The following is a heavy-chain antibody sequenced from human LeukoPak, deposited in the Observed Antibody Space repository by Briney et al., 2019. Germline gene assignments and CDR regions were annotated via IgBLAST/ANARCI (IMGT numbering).Heavy chain of an antibody. V-gene: IGHV1-46*01. CDR3: ARGGRLGTYNNEFHH. CDR2: INPSRGAT. Sequence: GASVKVSCKASGYTFTENYIHWVRRAPGQGLEWMGMINPSRGATGYAQKFKGRVTTTADTSTSTVYMELSSLTMDDTAVYYCARGGRLGTYNNEFHHWGQGTLVTVSS. D-gene: IGHD3-10*01. CDR1: GYTFTENY. J-gene: IGHJ1*01.